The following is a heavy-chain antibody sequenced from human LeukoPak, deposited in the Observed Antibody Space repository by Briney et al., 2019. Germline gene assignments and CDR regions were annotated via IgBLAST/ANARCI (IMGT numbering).Heavy chain of an antibody. CDR3: ARQGTGTVSPLDY. J-gene: IGHJ4*02. CDR1: GVSINSHY. V-gene: IGHV4-59*08. D-gene: IGHD3/OR15-3a*01. CDR2: GHYSGTT. Sequence: PSETLSLTCTVSGVSINSHYWSWIRQSPGKGLEWIAYGHYSGTTNYNPSLKSRVTISVDTSKNQFSLKLTSVSAADTAMYYCARQGTGTVSPLDYWARETLVTV.